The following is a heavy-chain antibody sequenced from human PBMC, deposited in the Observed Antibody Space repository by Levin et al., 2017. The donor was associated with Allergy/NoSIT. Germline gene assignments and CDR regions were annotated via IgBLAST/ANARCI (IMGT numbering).Heavy chain of an antibody. CDR3: ARGGYDFWRFPHYYYGMDV. V-gene: IGHV4-34*01. D-gene: IGHD3-3*01. Sequence: SETLSLTCAVYGGSFSGYYWSWIRQPPGKGLEWIGEINHSGSTNYNPSLKSRVTISVDTSKNQFSLKLSSVTAADTAVYYCARGGYDFWRFPHYYYGMDVWGQGTTVTVSS. CDR2: INHSGST. J-gene: IGHJ6*02. CDR1: GGSFSGYY.